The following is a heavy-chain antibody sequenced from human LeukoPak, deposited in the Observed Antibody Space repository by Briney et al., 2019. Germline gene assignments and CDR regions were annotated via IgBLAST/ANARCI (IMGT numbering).Heavy chain of an antibody. V-gene: IGHV7-4-1*02. J-gene: IGHJ6*02. CDR1: GYAFTSYA. CDR2: INTNTGNP. Sequence: ASVKVSCKASGYAFTSYATNWVRQAPGQGLEWMGWINTNTGNPTYAQGFTGRFVFSLDTSVSTAYLQISSLKAEDTAVYYCAREGTLSGYDGYYYYYYGMDVWGQGTTVTVSS. D-gene: IGHD5-12*01. CDR3: AREGTLSGYDGYYYYYYGMDV.